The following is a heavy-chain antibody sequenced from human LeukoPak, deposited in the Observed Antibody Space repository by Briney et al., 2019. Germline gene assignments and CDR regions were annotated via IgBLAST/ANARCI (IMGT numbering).Heavy chain of an antibody. V-gene: IGHV4-59*01. J-gene: IGHJ4*02. CDR1: GGSISSYY. Sequence: SETLSLTCTVSGGSISSYYWSWIRQPPGKGLEWIGYIYYSGSTNYNPSLKSRVTISVDTSKNQFSLKLSSVTAADTAVYYCARVGGYSSSSAVDYWGQGTLVTVSS. CDR3: ARVGGYSSSSAVDY. D-gene: IGHD6-6*01. CDR2: IYYSGST.